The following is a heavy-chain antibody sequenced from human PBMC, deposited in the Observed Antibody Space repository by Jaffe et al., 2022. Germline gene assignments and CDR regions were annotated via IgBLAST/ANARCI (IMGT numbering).Heavy chain of an antibody. CDR2: IYYNGDT. J-gene: IGHJ4*02. CDR3: ARELSGDDGGYFDS. D-gene: IGHD7-27*01. CDR1: GGSVTSSTYY. Sequence: QVQLQESGPGLVEPWETLSLTCTVSGGSVTSSTYYWAWVRQPPGKGLEYIGNIYYNGDTYYNPSLKSRVSISMVKSRDQFSLKVNSLTAADTAVYYCARELSGDDGGYFDSWGQGTLVTVSS. V-gene: IGHV4-39*02.